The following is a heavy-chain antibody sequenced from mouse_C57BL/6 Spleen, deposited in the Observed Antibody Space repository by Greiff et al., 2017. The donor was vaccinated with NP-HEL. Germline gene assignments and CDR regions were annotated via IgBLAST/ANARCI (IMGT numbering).Heavy chain of an antibody. CDR3: ARSSSTVGGFAY. J-gene: IGHJ3*01. D-gene: IGHD1-1*01. CDR2: ISDGGSYT. Sequence: EVQVVESGGGLVKPGGSLKLSCAASGFTFSSYAMSWVRQTPEKRLEWVATISDGGSYTYYPDNVKGRFTISRDNAKNNLYLQMSHLKSEDTAMYYCARSSSTVGGFAYWGQGTLVTVSA. CDR1: GFTFSSYA. V-gene: IGHV5-4*01.